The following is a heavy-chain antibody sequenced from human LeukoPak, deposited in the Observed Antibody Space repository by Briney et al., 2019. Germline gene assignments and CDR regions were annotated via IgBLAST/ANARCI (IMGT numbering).Heavy chain of an antibody. D-gene: IGHD6-6*01. Sequence: GGSLRLSCAASGFTFSSYEMNWVRQAPGKGLEWVSYISSGGSTIYYADSVKGRFTISRDNAKNSLYLQMNSLRAEDTAVYYCARRGSSSSLVDYWGQGTLVTVSS. CDR2: ISSGGSTI. V-gene: IGHV3-48*03. CDR3: ARRGSSSSLVDY. CDR1: GFTFSSYE. J-gene: IGHJ4*02.